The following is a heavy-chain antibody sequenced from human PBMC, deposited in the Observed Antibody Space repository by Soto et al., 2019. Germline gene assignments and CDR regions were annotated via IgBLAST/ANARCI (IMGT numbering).Heavy chain of an antibody. V-gene: IGHV1-18*01. CDR1: GYTFITYG. CDR2: ISTYNGNT. Sequence: QVQLVQSGAEVKKPGASVKVSCKASGYTFITYGVSWVRQAPGQGVDWLGWISTYNGNTRYAERLQGRVYMTTDTTTKIAYMELRNLRSDDTAVYYCARGPTDYYDNSANYFLDYWGQGTMVTVS. CDR3: ARGPTDYYDNSANYFLDY. D-gene: IGHD3-22*01. J-gene: IGHJ4*02.